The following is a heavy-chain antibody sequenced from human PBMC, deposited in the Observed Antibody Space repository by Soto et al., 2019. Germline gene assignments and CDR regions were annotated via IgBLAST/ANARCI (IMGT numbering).Heavy chain of an antibody. J-gene: IGHJ6*01. CDR2: ISYSGST. CDR3: ARVQSTSWGYYYAVDV. D-gene: IGHD2-2*01. V-gene: IGHV4-59*01. CDR1: GGSISSYY. Sequence: QVQLQESGPGLVKPSETLSLTCRISGGSISSYYWNWIRQAPGKGLEWIGFISYSGSTNYNPALTSRVTISVDTSKDQISLRLNSVTAAGTAVYYCARVQSTSWGYYYAVDVWGQGTTVTVSS.